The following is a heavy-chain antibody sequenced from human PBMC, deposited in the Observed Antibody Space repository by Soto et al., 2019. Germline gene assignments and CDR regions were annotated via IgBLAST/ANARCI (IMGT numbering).Heavy chain of an antibody. V-gene: IGHV1-46*01. Sequence: QVQLVQSGAEVKKPGASVKLSCRTSGYTFTHYYIHWVRQAPGQGLEWLENINPASGSTNYAQDFQGRVTLTMDTSTTSVDTELSGLRAEDTAIFSCARDLAAGDHWGQGTLVTVSS. D-gene: IGHD6-13*01. CDR2: INPASGST. CDR3: ARDLAAGDH. J-gene: IGHJ4*02. CDR1: GYTFTHYY.